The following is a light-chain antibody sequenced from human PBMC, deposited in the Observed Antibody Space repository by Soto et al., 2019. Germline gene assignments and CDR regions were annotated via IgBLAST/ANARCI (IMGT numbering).Light chain of an antibody. Sequence: EIVLTQSPGTLSLSPGENASFSCRASQSIDTNWLAWYQQRPGQPPRLLIYGASSRATGIPDRFSGSGSGAGFTLTISSLEPEDFAVYYCQQYGGPTETFGQGTKVDIK. CDR2: GAS. CDR1: QSIDTNW. J-gene: IGKJ1*01. CDR3: QQYGGPTET. V-gene: IGKV3-20*01.